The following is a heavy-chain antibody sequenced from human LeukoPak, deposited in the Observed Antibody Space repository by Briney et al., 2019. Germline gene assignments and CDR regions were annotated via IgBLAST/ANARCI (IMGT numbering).Heavy chain of an antibody. J-gene: IGHJ4*02. CDR1: GGTFTSYA. CDR2: ISAYNGYT. V-gene: IGHV1-18*01. CDR3: SRVRDLYSSSSNFDY. Sequence: ASVKVSCKASGGTFTSYAVSWVRQAPGQGLEWLGWISAYNGYTNYAQKLQGRLTLTTDTSTSTAYMELRSLRSDDTAVYYCSRVRDLYSSSSNFDYWGQGTLVTVSS. D-gene: IGHD6-13*01.